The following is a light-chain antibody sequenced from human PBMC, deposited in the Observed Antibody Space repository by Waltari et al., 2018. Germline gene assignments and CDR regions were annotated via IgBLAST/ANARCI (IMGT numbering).Light chain of an antibody. CDR2: DIS. CDR3: TSYTSSHGLV. Sequence: QSALTQPASVSGSPGQSITISCPGTSRDIGGYNYLSWYQQHPGKAPNVVIFDISYRPSGVSSRFSGSKSGNTASLTISGLQAEDEADYYCTSYTSSHGLVFGTGTKVTVL. CDR1: SRDIGGYNY. J-gene: IGLJ1*01. V-gene: IGLV2-14*03.